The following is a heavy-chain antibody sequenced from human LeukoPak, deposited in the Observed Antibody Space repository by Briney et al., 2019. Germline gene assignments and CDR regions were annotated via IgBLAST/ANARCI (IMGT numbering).Heavy chain of an antibody. CDR3: ARGIPGRSIDY. CDR1: GGSFSGYY. D-gene: IGHD3-16*02. Sequence: SETLSLTCAVYGGSFSGYYWSWIRQPPGKGLEWIGEINHSGSTNYNPSLKSRVTISVDSSKNQFSLRLTSVTAADTAVYYCARGIPGRSIDYWGQGTLVTVSS. V-gene: IGHV4-34*01. CDR2: INHSGST. J-gene: IGHJ4*02.